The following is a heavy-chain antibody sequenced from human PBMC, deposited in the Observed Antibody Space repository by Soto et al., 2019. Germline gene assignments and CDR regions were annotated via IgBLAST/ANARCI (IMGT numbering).Heavy chain of an antibody. CDR1: GFTFSSYE. Sequence: PGGSLRLSCAASGFTFSSYEMNWVRQAPGKGLEWISYITSSGSTTYYADSVKGRFTISRDNAKNSLYLQMNSLRADDTAVYYCARGNSPVNVHWGQGTLVTSPQ. D-gene: IGHD3-16*02. CDR2: ITSSGSTT. CDR3: ARGNSPVNVH. V-gene: IGHV3-48*03. J-gene: IGHJ4*02.